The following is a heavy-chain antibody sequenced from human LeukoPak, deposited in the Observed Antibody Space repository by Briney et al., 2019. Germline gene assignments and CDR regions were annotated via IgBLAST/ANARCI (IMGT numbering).Heavy chain of an antibody. CDR2: IYYSGST. V-gene: IGHV4-59*01. Sequence: TSETLSLTCTVSGGSISSYYWSWIRQPPGKGLEWIGYIYYSGSTNYNPSLKSRVTISVDTSKNQFSLKLSSVTAADTAVYYCARTSAAGWFDPWGQGTLVTVSS. J-gene: IGHJ5*02. D-gene: IGHD6-25*01. CDR3: ARTSAAGWFDP. CDR1: GGSISSYY.